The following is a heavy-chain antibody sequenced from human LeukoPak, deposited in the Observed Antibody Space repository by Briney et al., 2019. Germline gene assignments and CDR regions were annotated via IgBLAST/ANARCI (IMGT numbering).Heavy chain of an antibody. CDR1: GFTFSSYE. CDR2: ISSSGSTI. CDR3: ARDHRDHSGYGRGFDY. Sequence: PGGSLRLSCAASGFTFSSYEMNWVRQAPGKGLEWVSYISSSGSTIYYADSVKGRFTISRGNAKKSLYLQMNSLRAEDTAVYYCARDHRDHSGYGRGFDYWGQGTLVTVSS. V-gene: IGHV3-48*03. D-gene: IGHD5-12*01. J-gene: IGHJ4*02.